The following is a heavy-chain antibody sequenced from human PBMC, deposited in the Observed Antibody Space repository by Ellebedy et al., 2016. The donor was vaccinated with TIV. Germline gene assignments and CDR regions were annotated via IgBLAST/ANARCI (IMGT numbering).Heavy chain of an antibody. V-gene: IGHV1-8*02. D-gene: IGHD2-2*01. J-gene: IGHJ4*02. Sequence: ASVKVSXKTSGYTFTSYDINWVRQATGQGLEWMGWMNPNSGHTGYAQKFQGRVTMTRNTSISTAYIVLSSLRSEDTAIYYCARGPKATYCSGTTCYPDYWGQGTLVTVSS. CDR1: GYTFTSYD. CDR3: ARGPKATYCSGTTCYPDY. CDR2: MNPNSGHT.